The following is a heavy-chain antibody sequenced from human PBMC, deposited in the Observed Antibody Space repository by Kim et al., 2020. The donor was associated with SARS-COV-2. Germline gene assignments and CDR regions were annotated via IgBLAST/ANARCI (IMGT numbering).Heavy chain of an antibody. D-gene: IGHD1-26*01. CDR3: AKDRGGSYHYYFDY. Sequence: ADAVKGRLPIPRDNSKNTLYQQMNSLRAEDTAVYYCAKDRGGSYHYYFDYWGQGTLVTVSS. J-gene: IGHJ4*02. V-gene: IGHV3-23*01.